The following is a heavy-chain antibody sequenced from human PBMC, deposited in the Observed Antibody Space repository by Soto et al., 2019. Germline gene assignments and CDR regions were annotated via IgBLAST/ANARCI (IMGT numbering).Heavy chain of an antibody. CDR2: ISAYNGNT. CDR1: GYTFTSYG. V-gene: IGHV1-18*01. CDR3: ARSDCSGGSCYSYYFDY. Sequence: QVQLVQSGAEVKKPGASVKVSCKASGYTFTSYGISWVRQAPGQGLEWMGWISAYNGNTNYVQKLQGRVTMTTDTSTRTAYMELRSLRSVDTAVYCCARSDCSGGSCYSYYFDYWGEGTLGTVSS. J-gene: IGHJ4*02. D-gene: IGHD2-15*01.